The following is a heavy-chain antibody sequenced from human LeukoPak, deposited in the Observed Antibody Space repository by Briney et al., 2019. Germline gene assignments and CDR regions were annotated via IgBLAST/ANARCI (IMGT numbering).Heavy chain of an antibody. J-gene: IGHJ4*02. V-gene: IGHV3-30-3*01. CDR1: GFTFSSYA. CDR2: KSYDGSNK. D-gene: IGHD6-13*01. Sequence: PGGSLRLSCAASGFTFSSYAMHWVRQAPGKGLEWVAVKSYDGSNKYYADSVKGRFTISRDNSKNTLYLQMNSLRAEDTAVYYCAREAAAFDYWGQGTLVTVSS. CDR3: AREAAAFDY.